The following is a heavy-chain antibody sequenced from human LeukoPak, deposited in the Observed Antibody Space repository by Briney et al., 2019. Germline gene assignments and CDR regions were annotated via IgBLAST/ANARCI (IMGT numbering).Heavy chain of an antibody. CDR2: IKQDRSEK. V-gene: IGHV3-7*01. D-gene: IGHD3-3*01. Sequence: QPGGSLRLSCAASGFTFSNYWMSWVRQAPGKGLERVANIKQDRSEKYYVDSVKGRFTISRDNAKNSLYLQMNSLRAEDTAVYYCATSEGLRYFDYWGQGTLVTVSS. CDR1: GFTFSNYW. J-gene: IGHJ4*02. CDR3: ATSEGLRYFDY.